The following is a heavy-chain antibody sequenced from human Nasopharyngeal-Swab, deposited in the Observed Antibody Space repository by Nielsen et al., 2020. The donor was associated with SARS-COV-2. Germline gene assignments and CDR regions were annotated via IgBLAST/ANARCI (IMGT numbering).Heavy chain of an antibody. CDR3: ASQGSGSYYLLYYYYGMDV. CDR2: IYYSGST. Sequence: WIRQPPGKGLEWIGSIYYSGSTYYNPSLKSRVTTSVDTSKNQFSLKLSSVTAADTAVYYCASQGSGSYYLLYYYYGMDVWGQGTTVTVSS. V-gene: IGHV4-39*01. D-gene: IGHD1-26*01. J-gene: IGHJ6*02.